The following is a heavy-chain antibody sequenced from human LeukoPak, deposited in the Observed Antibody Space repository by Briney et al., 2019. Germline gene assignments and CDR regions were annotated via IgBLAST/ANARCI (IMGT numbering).Heavy chain of an antibody. CDR2: IYYSGST. CDR1: GGSISSYH. Sequence: SSETLSLTCTVSGGSISSYHWSWIRQPPGKGLEWIGYIYYSGSTNYNPSLKSRVTISVDTSKNQFSLKLSSVTAADTAVYYCARQGLEGAFDIWGQGTMVTVSS. D-gene: IGHD3/OR15-3a*01. CDR3: ARQGLEGAFDI. J-gene: IGHJ3*02. V-gene: IGHV4-59*08.